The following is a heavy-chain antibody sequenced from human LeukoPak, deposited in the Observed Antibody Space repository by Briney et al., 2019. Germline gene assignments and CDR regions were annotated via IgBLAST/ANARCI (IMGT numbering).Heavy chain of an antibody. J-gene: IGHJ4*02. CDR1: GFTFSSYA. CDR2: ISGSGDST. Sequence: GGSLRLSCAASGFTFSSYAMSWVRQAPGKGLEWVSGISGSGDSTYYADSVKGRFTISRDTSKNTLYLQMNGLRAEDTAVYYCAKEGSAVYSSSSGDYWGQGTLVTVSS. D-gene: IGHD6-6*01. CDR3: AKEGSAVYSSSSGDY. V-gene: IGHV3-23*01.